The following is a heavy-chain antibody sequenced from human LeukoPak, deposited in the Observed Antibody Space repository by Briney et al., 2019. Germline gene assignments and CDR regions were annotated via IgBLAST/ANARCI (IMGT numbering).Heavy chain of an antibody. CDR1: GFTFSSYA. CDR3: ARDLCGGGSCYSHY. D-gene: IGHD2-15*01. CDR2: ISYDGSNK. J-gene: IGHJ4*02. Sequence: GGSLRLSCAASGFTFSSYAMHWVRQAPGKGLEWVAVISYDGSNKYYADSVKGRFTISRDNSKNTLYLQMNSLRAEDTAVYYCARDLCGGGSCYSHYWGQGTLVTVSS. V-gene: IGHV3-30-3*01.